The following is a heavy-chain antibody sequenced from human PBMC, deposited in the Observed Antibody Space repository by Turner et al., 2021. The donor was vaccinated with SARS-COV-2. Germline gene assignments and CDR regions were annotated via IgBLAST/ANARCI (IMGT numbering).Heavy chain of an antibody. Sequence: EVQLVDSGGGLVMPGGSLRLSFAAPGFTLSSYSRNWFRKAPGKGLEWVSYISSSSSYIYYEDSVKGRFTISRDNAKNSLYLQMNSLRAEDAAVFYCARVIRWGEDFWSGYYPGALDYWGQGTLVTVSS. J-gene: IGHJ4*02. CDR2: ISSSSSYI. D-gene: IGHD3-3*01. V-gene: IGHV3-21*01. CDR1: GFTLSSYS. CDR3: ARVIRWGEDFWSGYYPGALDY.